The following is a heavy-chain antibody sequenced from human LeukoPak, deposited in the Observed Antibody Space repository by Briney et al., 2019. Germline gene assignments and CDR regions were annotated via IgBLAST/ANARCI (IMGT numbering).Heavy chain of an antibody. J-gene: IGHJ6*02. Sequence: GGSLRLSCAASGFTFSSYAMNWVRQAPGKGLEWVSAISGSGGSTYYADSVKGRFTISRDNSKNTLYLQMNSLRAEDTAVYYCAKEKVGRYCSGGSCYGMDVWGQGTTVTVSS. CDR1: GFTFSSYA. CDR2: ISGSGGST. D-gene: IGHD2-15*01. V-gene: IGHV3-23*01. CDR3: AKEKVGRYCSGGSCYGMDV.